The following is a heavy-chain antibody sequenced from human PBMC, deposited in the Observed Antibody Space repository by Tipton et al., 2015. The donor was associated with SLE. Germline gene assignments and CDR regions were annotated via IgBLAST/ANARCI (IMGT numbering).Heavy chain of an antibody. CDR1: GFTFSSYG. Sequence: SLRLSCAASGFTFSSYGMHWVRQAPGKGLEWVANIKQDGSEKDYVDSVKGRFTISRDNAKNSLYLQMNSLRVEDTAVYYCAKGISQWELDYWGQGTLVTVSS. CDR2: IKQDGSEK. CDR3: AKGISQWELDY. V-gene: IGHV3-7*01. J-gene: IGHJ4*02. D-gene: IGHD1-26*01.